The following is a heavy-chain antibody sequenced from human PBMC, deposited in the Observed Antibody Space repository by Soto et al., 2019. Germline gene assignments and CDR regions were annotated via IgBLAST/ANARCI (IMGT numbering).Heavy chain of an antibody. J-gene: IGHJ4*02. V-gene: IGHV4-39*01. D-gene: IGHD3-22*01. Sequence: PSETLSLTCTVSGGSISRSSYYCGWIRHPPWKGLEWIGSIYYSGSTYYNPSLKSRVTISVDTSKNQFSLKLSSVTAADTAVYYCARHCPYYYDSSGYLPDFDYWGQGTLVTVS. CDR2: IYYSGST. CDR3: ARHCPYYYDSSGYLPDFDY. CDR1: GGSISRSSYY.